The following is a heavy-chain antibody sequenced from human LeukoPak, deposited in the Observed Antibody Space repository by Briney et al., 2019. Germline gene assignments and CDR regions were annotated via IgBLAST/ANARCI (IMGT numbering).Heavy chain of an antibody. Sequence: GASVKVSCKASGYTFTGYYMHWVRQAPGQGLEWMGWINPNSGGTNYAQKFQGRVTMTRDTSISTAYMELSRLRFDDTAVYYCARAIPGIVVVVAATLPYFDYWGQGTLVTVSS. J-gene: IGHJ4*02. CDR3: ARAIPGIVVVVAATLPYFDY. CDR2: INPNSGGT. V-gene: IGHV1-2*02. CDR1: GYTFTGYY. D-gene: IGHD2-15*01.